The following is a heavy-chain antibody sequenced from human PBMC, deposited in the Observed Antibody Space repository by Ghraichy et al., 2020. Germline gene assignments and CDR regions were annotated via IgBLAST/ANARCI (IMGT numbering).Heavy chain of an antibody. J-gene: IGHJ6*03. V-gene: IGHV4-34*01. Sequence: SETLSLTCAVYGGSFSGYYWSWIRQPPGKGLEWIGEINHSGSTNYNPSLKSRVTISVDTSKNQFSLKLSSVTAADTAVYYCARADFWSGYGTYYYYYYMDVWGKGTTVTVSS. D-gene: IGHD3-3*01. CDR3: ARADFWSGYGTYYYYYYMDV. CDR2: INHSGST. CDR1: GGSFSGYY.